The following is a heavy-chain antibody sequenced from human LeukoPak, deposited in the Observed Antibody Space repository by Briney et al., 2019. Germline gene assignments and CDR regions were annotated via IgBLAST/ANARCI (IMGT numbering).Heavy chain of an antibody. D-gene: IGHD5-12*01. J-gene: IGHJ4*02. CDR2: ISGSGGST. Sequence: GGSLRLSCAASGFTFSGYAMSWVRQAPGKGLEWVSAISGSGGSTYYADSVKGRFTISRDNSKNTLYLQMNSLRAEDTAVYYCAKMGHRSKKWPFDYWGQGTLVTVSS. CDR1: GFTFSGYA. CDR3: AKMGHRSKKWPFDY. V-gene: IGHV3-23*01.